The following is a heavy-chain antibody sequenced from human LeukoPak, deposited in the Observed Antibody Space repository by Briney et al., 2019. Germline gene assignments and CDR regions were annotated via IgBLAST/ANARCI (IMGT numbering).Heavy chain of an antibody. J-gene: IGHJ4*02. CDR1: GFTFSSYA. D-gene: IGHD6-19*01. Sequence: SGGSLRLSCAASGFTFSSYAMHWVRQAPGKGLEWVAVISYDGSNKYYADSVKGRFTISRDNSKNTLYLQMNSLRAEDTAVYYCARAYSSGWEYFDYWGQGTLVTVSS. CDR3: ARAYSSGWEYFDY. V-gene: IGHV3-30-3*01. CDR2: ISYDGSNK.